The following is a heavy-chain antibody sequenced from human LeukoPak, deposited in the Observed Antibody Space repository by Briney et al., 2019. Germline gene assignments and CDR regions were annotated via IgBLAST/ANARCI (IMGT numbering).Heavy chain of an antibody. V-gene: IGHV3-74*01. Sequence: GGSLRLSCVASGFTFSSYWMHWVRQAPGKGLEWVSRINSDGRIINYADSMKGRFIISRDNARNTLYLQMNSLRAEDTAVYYCARTIDAGSAYWGQGTLVTVSS. CDR3: ARTIDAGSAY. J-gene: IGHJ4*02. CDR2: INSDGRII. CDR1: GFTFSSYW. D-gene: IGHD5-24*01.